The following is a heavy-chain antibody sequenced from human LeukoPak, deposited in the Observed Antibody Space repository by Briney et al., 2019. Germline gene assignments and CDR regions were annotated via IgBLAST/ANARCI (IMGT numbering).Heavy chain of an antibody. CDR1: GFTFSSYE. J-gene: IGHJ6*02. Sequence: PGGSLRLSCAASGFTFSSYEMHWVRQAPGKGLEWVSYITSSGSTMYYADSVKGRFTISRDNAKNSLYLQMNSLRAEDTAVYYCAKASSSGQALILYYGMDVWGQGTTVTVSS. CDR3: AKASSSGQALILYYGMDV. V-gene: IGHV3-48*03. CDR2: ITSSGSTM. D-gene: IGHD6-19*01.